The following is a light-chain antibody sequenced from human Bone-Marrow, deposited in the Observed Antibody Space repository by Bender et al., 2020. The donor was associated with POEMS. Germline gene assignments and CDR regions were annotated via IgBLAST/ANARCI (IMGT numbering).Light chain of an antibody. V-gene: IGLV4-69*01. Sequence: QLVLTQSPSASASLGASVKLTCTLSSGHSNYPIAWHQQQPEKGPRYLMKVDSDGSHTKGDGVPDRFSGSSSGAERYLTISSLQSEDEADYYCQTWATGIGVFGGGTKLTVL. J-gene: IGLJ3*02. CDR1: SGHSNYP. CDR2: VDSDGSH. CDR3: QTWATGIGV.